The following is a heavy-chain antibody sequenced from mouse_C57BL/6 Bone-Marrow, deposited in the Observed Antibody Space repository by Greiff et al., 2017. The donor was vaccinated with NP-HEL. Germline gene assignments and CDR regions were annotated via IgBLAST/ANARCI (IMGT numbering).Heavy chain of an antibody. CDR3: TTREYYGSYWYFDV. CDR2: IDPENGDT. V-gene: IGHV14-4*01. D-gene: IGHD1-1*01. CDR1: GFNIKDDY. J-gene: IGHJ1*03. Sequence: VQLQQSGAELVRPGASVKLSCTASGFNIKDDYMHWVKQRPEQGLEWIGWIDPENGDTEYASKFQGKATITADTSSNTAYLQLSSLTSEDTAVYYCTTREYYGSYWYFDVWGTGTTVTVSS.